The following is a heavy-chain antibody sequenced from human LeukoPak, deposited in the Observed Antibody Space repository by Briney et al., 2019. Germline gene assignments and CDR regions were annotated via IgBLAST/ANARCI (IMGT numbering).Heavy chain of an antibody. D-gene: IGHD6-13*01. CDR2: MNPNSGNT. V-gene: IGHV1-8*01. J-gene: IGHJ6*03. CDR3: AREGSSSWSHYYYYMDV. CDR1: GYTFTSYD. Sequence: ASVKVSCKASGYTFTSYDINWVRQAAGQGLEWRGWMNPNSGNTGYAQKFQGRVTMTRNTSISTAYMELSSLRSDDTAVYYCAREGSSSWSHYYYYMDVWGKGTTVTVSS.